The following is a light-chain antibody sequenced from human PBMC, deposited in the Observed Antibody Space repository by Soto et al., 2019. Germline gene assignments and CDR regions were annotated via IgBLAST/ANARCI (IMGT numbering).Light chain of an antibody. CDR2: EVT. CDR3: SSYTNSDTWV. V-gene: IGLV2-14*01. CDR1: NSDVGGYNY. J-gene: IGLJ3*02. Sequence: QSVLTQPASVSGSPGQSITISCTGTNSDVGGYNYVSWYQQHPGQVPKLTIYEVTNRPSGVSSRFSGSKSGNTASLTISGLQAEDEADYYCSSYTNSDTWVFGGGTKLTVL.